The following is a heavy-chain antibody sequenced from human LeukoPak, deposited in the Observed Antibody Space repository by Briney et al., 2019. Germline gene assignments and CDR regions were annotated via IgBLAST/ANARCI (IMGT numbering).Heavy chain of an antibody. V-gene: IGHV4-39*01. J-gene: IGHJ4*02. D-gene: IGHD6-19*01. CDR3: ARGVRYSSDWYGEYYFDY. Sequence: PSETLSLTCTVSGDSISSSSYYWGWIRQPPGKGLEWIRSIYYRGSTYYNPSLKSRVTISVDTSKNQFSLKLSSVTAADTAVYYCARGVRYSSDWYGEYYFDYWGQGTLVTVSS. CDR1: GDSISSSSYY. CDR2: IYYRGST.